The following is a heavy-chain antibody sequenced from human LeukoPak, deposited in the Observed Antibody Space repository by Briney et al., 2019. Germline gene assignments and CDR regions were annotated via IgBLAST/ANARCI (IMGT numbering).Heavy chain of an antibody. J-gene: IGHJ3*02. V-gene: IGHV1-69*04. Sequence: ASVKVSCKASGGTFSSYAISWVRQAPGQGLEWMGRIIPILGIANYAQKFQGRVTITADKSTSTAYMELSSLRSEDTAVYYRARVRSGTLAYCGGDCRSDAFDIWGQGTMVTVSS. CDR1: GGTFSSYA. D-gene: IGHD2-21*02. CDR2: IIPILGIA. CDR3: ARVRSGTLAYCGGDCRSDAFDI.